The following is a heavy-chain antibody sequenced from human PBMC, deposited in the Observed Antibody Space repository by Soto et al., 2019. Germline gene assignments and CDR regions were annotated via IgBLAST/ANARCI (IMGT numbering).Heavy chain of an antibody. J-gene: IGHJ4*02. Sequence: EVQLVETGGGLIQPGGSLRLSCAVSGFTVRSNYMSWVRQAPGKGLEWVSIIYSSGNTYYADSVKGRFTMFRDTSNNTVFLQMSSLRAEDTAVYYCARVSSPFGYWGQGTLVTVSS. V-gene: IGHV3-53*02. CDR2: IYSSGNT. CDR3: ARVSSPFGY. D-gene: IGHD3-16*01. CDR1: GFTVRSNY.